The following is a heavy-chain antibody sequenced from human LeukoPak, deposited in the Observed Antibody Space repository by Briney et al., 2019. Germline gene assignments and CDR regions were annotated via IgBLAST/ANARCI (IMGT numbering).Heavy chain of an antibody. Sequence: GESLKISCKGSGYSFTSHWIGWVRQMPGKCLEWMGIIYPGGSDTRYSPSFQGQVTISADKSISTAYLQWSSLKASDTALYYCGRLGSGPRWYFDVWGQGTMVTVSS. V-gene: IGHV5-51*01. CDR3: GRLGSGPRWYFDV. CDR1: GYSFTSHW. CDR2: IYPGGSDT. D-gene: IGHD6-19*01. J-gene: IGHJ3*01.